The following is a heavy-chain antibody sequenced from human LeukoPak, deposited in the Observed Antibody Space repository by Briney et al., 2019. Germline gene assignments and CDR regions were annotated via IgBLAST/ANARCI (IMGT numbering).Heavy chain of an antibody. CDR1: GFTVSSNY. CDR2: IYSGGST. Sequence: GGSLRLSCAASGFTVSSNYMSWVRQAPGKGLEWVSVIYSGGSTYYADSLKGRFTISRDNSQNTLYLQMNSLRAEDTGVYYCARALDTAMALDYWGQGTLVTVSS. CDR3: ARALDTAMALDY. J-gene: IGHJ4*02. V-gene: IGHV3-53*01. D-gene: IGHD5-18*01.